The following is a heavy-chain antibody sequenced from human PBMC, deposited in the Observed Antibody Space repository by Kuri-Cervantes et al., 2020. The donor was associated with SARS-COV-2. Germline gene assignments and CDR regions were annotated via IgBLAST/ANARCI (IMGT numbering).Heavy chain of an antibody. CDR2: ISSNGGST. V-gene: IGHV3-64*01. CDR3: ARSSGLLWFGELFH. CDR1: GFTFSSYA. J-gene: IGHJ4*02. Sequence: GESLKISCAASGFTFSSYAMHWVRQAPGKGLEYVSAISSNGGSTYYANSVKGRFTISRDNSKNTLYLQMGSLRAEDMAVYYCARSSGLLWFGELFHWGQGTLVTVSS. D-gene: IGHD3-10*01.